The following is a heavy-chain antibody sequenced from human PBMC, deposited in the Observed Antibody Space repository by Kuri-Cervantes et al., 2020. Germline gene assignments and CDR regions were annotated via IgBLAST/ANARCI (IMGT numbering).Heavy chain of an antibody. CDR3: ARSSRYGYYFDY. V-gene: IGHV3-23*01. D-gene: IGHD1-1*01. Sequence: GESLKISCAASGFTFSSYAMSWVRQAPGKGLEWVSAISGSGGSTYYADSVKGRFTISRDNSKNTLYLQMNSLRAEDTAVYYCARSSRYGYYFDYWGQGTLVTVSS. CDR1: GFTFSSYA. J-gene: IGHJ4*02. CDR2: ISGSGGST.